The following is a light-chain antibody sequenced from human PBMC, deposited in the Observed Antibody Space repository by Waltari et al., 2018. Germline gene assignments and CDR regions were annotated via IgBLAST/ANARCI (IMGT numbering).Light chain of an antibody. Sequence: RETQGSGNCVSWYQQKPEKDPKILLYDASRLEGSGTSEFIGSGSGADYILTISSIQAEDFATDYCQQYYSTPLFTFGPGTKVDIK. CDR1: QGSGNC. CDR2: DAS. V-gene: IGKV1-NL1*01. J-gene: IGKJ3*01. CDR3: QQYYSTPLFT.